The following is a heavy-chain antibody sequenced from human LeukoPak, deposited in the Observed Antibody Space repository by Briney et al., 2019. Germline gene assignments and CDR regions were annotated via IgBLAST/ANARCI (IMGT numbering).Heavy chain of an antibody. CDR3: ARIGPRITIFGVRAPNWFDP. CDR1: GGSISSYY. V-gene: IGHV4-4*07. CDR2: IYTSGST. J-gene: IGHJ5*02. Sequence: PSETLSLTCTVSGGSISSYYWSWIRQPAGEGLEWIGRIYTSGSTNYNPSLKSRVTMSVDTSKNQFSLKLSSVTAADTAVYYCARIGPRITIFGVRAPNWFDPWGQGTLVTVSS. D-gene: IGHD3-3*01.